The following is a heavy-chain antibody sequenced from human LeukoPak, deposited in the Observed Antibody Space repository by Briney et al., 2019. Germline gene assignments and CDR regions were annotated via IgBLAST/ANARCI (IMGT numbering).Heavy chain of an antibody. CDR2: IKEDGSEK. CDR3: ARDYGVVAAPLDY. Sequence: PGGSLRLSCAASGFTFSNYWMTWVRQAPGKGLEWVANIKEDGSEKYYADSVKGRFTISRDNAKNSLYLQMNSLRAEDTAVYYCARDYGVVAAPLDYWGQGTLVTVSS. CDR1: GFTFSNYW. J-gene: IGHJ4*02. D-gene: IGHD2-15*01. V-gene: IGHV3-7*01.